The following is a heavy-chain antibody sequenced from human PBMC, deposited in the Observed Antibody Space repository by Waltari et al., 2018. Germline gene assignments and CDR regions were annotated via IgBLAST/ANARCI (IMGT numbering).Heavy chain of an antibody. CDR2: VSSSGDTT. V-gene: IGHV3-23*01. CDR3: AKTRGYCSGGSCYSDY. D-gene: IGHD2-15*01. J-gene: IGHJ4*02. Sequence: EVQLLESGVGLLQPGGSLRLSCAASGFIFGNYAMTWVRQAPGKGLEWVSGVSSSGDTTYYADSVKGRFTISRDNSKNTLYLQMNSLRADDTALYYCAKTRGYCSGGSCYSDYWGQGTLVTVSS. CDR1: GFIFGNYA.